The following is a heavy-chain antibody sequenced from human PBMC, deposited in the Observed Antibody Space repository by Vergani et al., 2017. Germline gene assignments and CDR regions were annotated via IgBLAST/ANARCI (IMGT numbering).Heavy chain of an antibody. D-gene: IGHD6-6*01. CDR3: ARAPIAAALDV. J-gene: IGHJ6*04. CDR1: GGSISSGGYY. Sequence: QVQLQESGPGLVKPSQTLSLTCTVSGGSISSGGYYWSWIRQHPGKGLEWIGEINHSGSTNYNPSLKSRVTISVDTSKNQFSLKLSSVTAADTAVYYCARAPIAAALDVWGKGTTVTVSS. V-gene: IGHV4-31*03. CDR2: INHSGST.